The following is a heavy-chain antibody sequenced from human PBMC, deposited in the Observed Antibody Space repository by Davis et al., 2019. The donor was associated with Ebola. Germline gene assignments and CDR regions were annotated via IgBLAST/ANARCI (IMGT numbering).Heavy chain of an antibody. CDR2: ISSNGGST. J-gene: IGHJ4*02. Sequence: GESLKISCAASGFTFSSYAMHWVRQAPGKGLEYVSAISSNGGSTYYANSVKGRFTISRDNSKNTLYLQMGSLRAEDMAVYYCARVRGPSFFDYWGQGTLVTVSS. V-gene: IGHV3-64*01. CDR3: ARVRGPSFFDY. CDR1: GFTFSSYA. D-gene: IGHD3-10*01.